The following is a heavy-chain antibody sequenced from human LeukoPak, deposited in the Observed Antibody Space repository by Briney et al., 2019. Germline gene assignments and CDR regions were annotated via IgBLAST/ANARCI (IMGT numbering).Heavy chain of an antibody. Sequence: MTSETLSLTCTVSGGSIRSYHWCWIRQPPGKGLEWIGYIYYSGSTNYNPSLKSRVTISVDTSKNQFSLNLSSVTAADTAVYYCARDKNSQLDYWGQGTLVTVSS. CDR3: ARDKNSQLDY. CDR1: GGSIRSYH. D-gene: IGHD1/OR15-1a*01. J-gene: IGHJ4*02. V-gene: IGHV4-59*12. CDR2: IYYSGST.